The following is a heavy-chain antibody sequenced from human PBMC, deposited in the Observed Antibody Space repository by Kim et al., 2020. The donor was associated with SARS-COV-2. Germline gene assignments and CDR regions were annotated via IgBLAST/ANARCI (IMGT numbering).Heavy chain of an antibody. CDR2: IYPGDSDT. V-gene: IGHV5-51*07. CDR1: GYSFTSYW. CDR3: ARLRLERHNPTYYYYYYMDV. Sequence: GESLKISCKGSGYSFTSYWIGWVHQMPGKGLEWMGIIYPGDSDTRYSPSFQGQVTISADKSISTAYLQWSSLKASDTAMYYCARLRLERHNPTYYYYYYMDVWGKGTTVTVSS. J-gene: IGHJ6*03. D-gene: IGHD1-1*01.